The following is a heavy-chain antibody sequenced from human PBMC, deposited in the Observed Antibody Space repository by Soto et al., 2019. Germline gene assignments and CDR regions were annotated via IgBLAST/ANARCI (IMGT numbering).Heavy chain of an antibody. V-gene: IGHV3-30*18. J-gene: IGHJ3*02. CDR1: GFTFSSYG. Sequence: GGSLRLSCAASGFTFSSYGMHWVRQAPGKGLEWVAVISYDGSNKYYADSVKGRFTISRDNSKNTLYLQMNSLRAEDTAVYYCAKDWLSDAFDIWGQGTMVTVSS. CDR3: AKDWLSDAFDI. D-gene: IGHD5-12*01. CDR2: ISYDGSNK.